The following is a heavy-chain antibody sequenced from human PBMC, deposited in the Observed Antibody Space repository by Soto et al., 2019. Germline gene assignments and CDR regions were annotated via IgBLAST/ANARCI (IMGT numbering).Heavy chain of an antibody. V-gene: IGHV3-30-3*01. CDR3: ARDRLNTGMVTRIDY. CDR1: GFTFSSYA. Sequence: GGSLRLSCAASGFTFSSYAMHWVRQAPGKGLEWVAVISYDGSNKYYADSVKGRFTISRDNSKNTLYLQMNSLRAEDTAVYYCARDRLNTGMVTRIDYWGQGTLVTVSS. CDR2: ISYDGSNK. D-gene: IGHD5-18*01. J-gene: IGHJ4*02.